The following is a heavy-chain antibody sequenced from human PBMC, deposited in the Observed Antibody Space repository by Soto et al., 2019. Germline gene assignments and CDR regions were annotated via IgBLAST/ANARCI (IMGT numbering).Heavy chain of an antibody. CDR3: ATATIAATGLGY. J-gene: IGHJ4*02. D-gene: IGHD6-13*01. CDR1: GYTFTSYD. Sequence: ASVKVSCKTSGYTFTSYDINWVRQATGQGLEWMGWMNPNSGNTRYAQKFQGRVTMTTFTSISTAYMELSSLGSGDTAMYYCATATIAATGLGYWGQGTPVTVSS. CDR2: MNPNSGNT. V-gene: IGHV1-8*01.